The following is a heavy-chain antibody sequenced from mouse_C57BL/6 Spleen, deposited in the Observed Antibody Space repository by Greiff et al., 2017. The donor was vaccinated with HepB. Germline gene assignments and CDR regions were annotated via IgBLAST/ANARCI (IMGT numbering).Heavy chain of an antibody. J-gene: IGHJ1*03. Sequence: QVQLQQSGAELVKPGASVKISCKASGYAFSSYWMNWVKQRPGKGLEWIGQIYPGDGDTNYNGKFKGKATLTADKSSSTAYMQLSSRTSEDAAVEGCAREDYGSSYWYFEVWGTGTTGT. CDR3: AREDYGSSYWYFEV. CDR1: GYAFSSYW. D-gene: IGHD1-1*01. CDR2: IYPGDGDT. V-gene: IGHV1-80*01.